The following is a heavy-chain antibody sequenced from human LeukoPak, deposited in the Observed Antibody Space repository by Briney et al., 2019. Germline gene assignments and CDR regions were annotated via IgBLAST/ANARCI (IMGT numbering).Heavy chain of an antibody. CDR3: AKVSRSRSPHSYGLNY. CDR2: ISWNSGSI. J-gene: IGHJ4*02. V-gene: IGHV3-9*01. CDR1: GFTFDDYA. Sequence: PGRSLRLSCAASGFTFDDYAMHWVRQAPGKGLEWVSGISWNSGSIGYADSVKGRFTISRDNAKNSLYLQMNSLRAEDTALYYCAKVSRSRSPHSYGLNYWGQGTLVTVSS. D-gene: IGHD5-18*01.